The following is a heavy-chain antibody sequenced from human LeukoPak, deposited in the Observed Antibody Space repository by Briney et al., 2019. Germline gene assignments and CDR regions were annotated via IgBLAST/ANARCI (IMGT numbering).Heavy chain of an antibody. CDR2: MNPNSGNT. D-gene: IGHD2-15*01. Sequence: ASVKVSCKASGYTFTTYDINWVRQATGQGLEWMGWMNPNSGNTGYAQKFQGRVTMTRNTSISTAYMELSSLRSEDTAVYYCARGLVVLAASSWAFDIWGHGTMVTVSS. J-gene: IGHJ3*02. CDR3: ARGLVVLAASSWAFDI. CDR1: GYTFTTYD. V-gene: IGHV1-8*01.